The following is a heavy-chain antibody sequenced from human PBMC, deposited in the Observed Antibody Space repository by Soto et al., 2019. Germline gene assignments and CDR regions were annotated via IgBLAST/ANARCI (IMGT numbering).Heavy chain of an antibody. Sequence: PGESLKISCKGSGYSFTSYWIGWVRQMPGKGLEWMGIIYPGDSDTRYSPSFQGQVTISADKSISTAYLQWSSLKASDTAMYYCARLIGYYDYYDILTGPSAGIDVWAQGTTVTV. CDR2: IYPGDSDT. CDR1: GYSFTSYW. J-gene: IGHJ6*02. D-gene: IGHD3-9*01. CDR3: ARLIGYYDYYDILTGPSAGIDV. V-gene: IGHV5-51*01.